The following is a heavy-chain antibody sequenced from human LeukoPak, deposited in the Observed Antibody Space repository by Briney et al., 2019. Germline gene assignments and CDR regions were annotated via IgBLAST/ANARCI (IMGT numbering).Heavy chain of an antibody. CDR1: GFTFSSYA. V-gene: IGHV3-64D*09. J-gene: IGHJ1*01. D-gene: IGHD3-10*01. CDR2: ISSNGGST. Sequence: PGGSLRLSCSASGFTFSSYAMHWVRQAPGKGLEYVSAISSNGGSTYYADSVKGRFTISRDNSKNTLYLQMSSLRAEDTAVHYCVKGPMVRGVIKYFQHWGQGTLVTVSS. CDR3: VKGPMVRGVIKYFQH.